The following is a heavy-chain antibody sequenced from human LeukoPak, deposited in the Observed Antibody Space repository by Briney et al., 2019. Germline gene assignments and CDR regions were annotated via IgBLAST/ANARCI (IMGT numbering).Heavy chain of an antibody. Sequence: PSETLSLTCTVSGGSISSYYWSWIRQPPGKGLERIGYIYYSGSTNYNPSLKSRVTISVDTSKNQFSLKLSSVTAADTAVYYCARVDFWSGQIDYYYYYMDVWGKGTTVTVSS. V-gene: IGHV4-59*01. CDR1: GGSISSYY. J-gene: IGHJ6*03. D-gene: IGHD3-3*01. CDR3: ARVDFWSGQIDYYYYYMDV. CDR2: IYYSGST.